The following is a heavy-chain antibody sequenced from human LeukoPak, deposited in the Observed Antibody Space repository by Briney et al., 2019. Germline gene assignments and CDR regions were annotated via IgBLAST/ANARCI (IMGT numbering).Heavy chain of an antibody. CDR2: IYYGGST. V-gene: IGHV4-59*08. CDR1: GGSIGTYY. D-gene: IGHD3-3*02. Sequence: SETLSLTCTVSGGSIGTYYWSWIRQPPGKGLEWIGYIYYGGSTDYSPSLKSRATISLDTSKNQFSLHLTSVTAADTAVYYCARQLAGLAPPGFIDSWGQGTLVTVSS. J-gene: IGHJ4*02. CDR3: ARQLAGLAPPGFIDS.